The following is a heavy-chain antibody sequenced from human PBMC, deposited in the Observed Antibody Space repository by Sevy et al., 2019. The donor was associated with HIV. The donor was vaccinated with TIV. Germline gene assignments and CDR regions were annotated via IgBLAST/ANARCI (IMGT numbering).Heavy chain of an antibody. Sequence: SQTLSLTCAISGDSVSSNSAAWNWIRQSPSRGLEWLGRTYYGSRWYNDYAVSVKSRITINPDTSKNQFSVQLNSVTPEDTALYYCARVHTSGPRAFDYWGQGTLVTVSS. J-gene: IGHJ4*02. CDR1: GDSVSSNSAA. CDR3: ARVHTSGPRAFDY. V-gene: IGHV6-1*01. D-gene: IGHD6-19*01. CDR2: TYYGSRWYN.